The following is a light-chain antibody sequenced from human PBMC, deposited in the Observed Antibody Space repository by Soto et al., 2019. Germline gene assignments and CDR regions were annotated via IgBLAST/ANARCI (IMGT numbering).Light chain of an antibody. CDR2: AAS. CDR1: QDINSY. J-gene: IGKJ4*01. Sequence: DVQMTQSPSSLSASVGDRVTITCRASQDINSYFAWYQQKPGNAPKSLIYAASSLQTGVPSRFSGSESGTDFTLTISNLQPEDSATYYCQQYNIYPLTFGGGTKVEIK. V-gene: IGKV1D-16*01. CDR3: QQYNIYPLT.